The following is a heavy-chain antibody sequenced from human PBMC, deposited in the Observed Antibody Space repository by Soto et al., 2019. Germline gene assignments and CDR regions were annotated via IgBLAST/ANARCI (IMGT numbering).Heavy chain of an antibody. Sequence: QVQLQQWGAGLLKPSETLSLTCAVYGGSFSGYYWSWIRQPPGKGLEWIGEINHSGSTNYNPSLKSRATISVDTSKNQFSLKLSSVTAADTAVYYCARAAPRYCSGGSCYSVRDYWGQGTLVTVSS. V-gene: IGHV4-34*01. J-gene: IGHJ4*02. D-gene: IGHD2-15*01. CDR3: ARAAPRYCSGGSCYSVRDY. CDR1: GGSFSGYY. CDR2: INHSGST.